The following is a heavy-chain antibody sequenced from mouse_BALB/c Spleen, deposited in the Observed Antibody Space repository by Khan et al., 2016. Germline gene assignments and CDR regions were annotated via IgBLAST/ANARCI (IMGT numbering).Heavy chain of an antibody. V-gene: IGHV1-9*01. CDR3: ARGAY. J-gene: IGHJ3*01. Sequence: VQLQESGAELMKPGASVKISCKATGYTFSRYWIEWVKERPGHGLAWIGEILPGTGSTNYNENVKGKATFTAETSSNTAYIQLSILTSEDSAVYYCARGAYWGRGTLVTVSA. CDR2: ILPGTGST. CDR1: GYTFSRYW.